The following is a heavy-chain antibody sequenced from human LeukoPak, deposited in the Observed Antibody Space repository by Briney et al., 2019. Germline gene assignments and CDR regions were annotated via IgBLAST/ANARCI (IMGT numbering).Heavy chain of an antibody. V-gene: IGHV3-21*01. CDR3: ARDLNXXYVP. D-gene: IGHD1-7*01. J-gene: IGHJ5*02. Sequence: GGSLRLSCAASGFTFSSYSMNWVRQAPGKGLEWVSSISSSSSDIYYADSVNGLFTISRDTAKNSLYLQMNSLRAEDTAVYYCARDLNXXYVPWGQGXXVTVSS. CDR1: GFTFSSYS. CDR2: ISSSSSDI.